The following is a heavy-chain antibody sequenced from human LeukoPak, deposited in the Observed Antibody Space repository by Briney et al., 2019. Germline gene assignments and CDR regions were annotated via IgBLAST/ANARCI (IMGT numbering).Heavy chain of an antibody. J-gene: IGHJ5*02. CDR1: GGSISSYH. CDR3: ARGRRGGYSGYDQYNWFDP. CDR2: IYYSGST. V-gene: IGHV4-59*12. Sequence: SETLSLTCTVSGGSISSYHWSWIRQPPGKGLEWIGYIYYSGSTNYNPSLKSRVTISVDTSKNQFFLKLYSVTAADTAVYYCARGRRGGYSGYDQYNWFDPWGQGTLVTVSS. D-gene: IGHD5-12*01.